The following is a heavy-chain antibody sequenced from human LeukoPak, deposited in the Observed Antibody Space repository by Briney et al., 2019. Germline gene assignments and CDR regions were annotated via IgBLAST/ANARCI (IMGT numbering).Heavy chain of an antibody. V-gene: IGHV3-21*06. CDR1: GFTFSDYG. Sequence: GGSLRLSCAASGFTFSDYGMNWVRVAPGKGPEWDSRISSSGTYIDYRDSVKGRFTISRDNSRSALYLQVDSLRAEDTAVYYCARGQGYCSSTRCSPGYYMDVWGTGTTVTV. D-gene: IGHD2-2*01. J-gene: IGHJ6*03. CDR3: ARGQGYCSSTRCSPGYYMDV. CDR2: ISSSGTYI.